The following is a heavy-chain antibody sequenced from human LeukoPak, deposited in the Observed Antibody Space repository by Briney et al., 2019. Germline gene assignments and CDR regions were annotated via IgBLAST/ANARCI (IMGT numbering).Heavy chain of an antibody. D-gene: IGHD3-22*01. CDR2: IISSGTTI. Sequence: GGSLRLSCAASGFTFSDYYMSWIRQAPGNGLEWLSYIISSGTTIYYPDSVKGRFTVSRDNAKNSLHLQMNSLRAEDTAVYYCARHSSGWSFDYWGQGTLVTVSS. V-gene: IGHV3-11*04. J-gene: IGHJ4*02. CDR1: GFTFSDYY. CDR3: ARHSSGWSFDY.